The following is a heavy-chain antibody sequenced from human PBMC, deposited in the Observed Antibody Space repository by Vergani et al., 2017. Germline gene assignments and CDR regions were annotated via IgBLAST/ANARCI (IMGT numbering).Heavy chain of an antibody. D-gene: IGHD1-1*01. Sequence: QVHLVESGGGVVQPGRSLRLSCVVSGFTSSYYGMHWVRQAPGKGLDWVAVISYDGTQKYYADSVKGRFTISRDNSKSTLYLQMNSLRTEDTAVYYCATKICGTPGCQIGYFREWGQGTLVTVS. V-gene: IGHV3-30*03. CDR3: ATKICGTPGCQIGYFRE. J-gene: IGHJ1*01. CDR2: ISYDGTQK. CDR1: GFTSSYYG.